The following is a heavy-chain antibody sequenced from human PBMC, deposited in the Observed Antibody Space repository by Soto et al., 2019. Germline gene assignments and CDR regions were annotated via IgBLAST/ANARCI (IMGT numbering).Heavy chain of an antibody. Sequence: PGESLKSSCNGSGYTFTNYWIGWVRQMPGKGPEWMGIIYPGDSDTKYNPSFQGQVTISADKSITTTYLQWSSLKASDTAIYYCAASIFYYGMDVWGQGTTVTVSS. CDR2: IYPGDSDT. V-gene: IGHV5-51*01. CDR1: GYTFTNYW. J-gene: IGHJ6*02. CDR3: AASIFYYGMDV.